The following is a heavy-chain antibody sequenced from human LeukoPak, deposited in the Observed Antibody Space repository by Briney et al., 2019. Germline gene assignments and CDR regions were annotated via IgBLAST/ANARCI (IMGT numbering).Heavy chain of an antibody. CDR2: IKSDGKT. D-gene: IGHD3-22*01. CDR1: GFTFSKYW. V-gene: IGHV3-74*01. CDR3: ARAPSEIGGYYPEYFRH. J-gene: IGHJ1*01. Sequence: PGGSLRLSCAASGFTFSKYWMLWVRQAPGKGLVWVSRIKSDGKTNYADSVKGRFTISRDNAKNTVSLQMNSLRAEDTGVYYCARAPSEIGGYYPEYFRHWGQGTLVTVSS.